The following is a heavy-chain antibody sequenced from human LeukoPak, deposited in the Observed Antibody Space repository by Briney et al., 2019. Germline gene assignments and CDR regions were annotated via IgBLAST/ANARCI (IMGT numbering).Heavy chain of an antibody. D-gene: IGHD3-22*01. Sequence: ASVKVSCKASGYTFTSYGISWVRQAPGQGLEWMGWISAYNGNTNYAQKLQGRVTMTTDTSTSTAYMELRSLRSDDTAVYYCARDPYYYDSSGYWKDWYFDLWGRGTLVTVSS. V-gene: IGHV1-18*01. J-gene: IGHJ2*01. CDR3: ARDPYYYDSSGYWKDWYFDL. CDR1: GYTFTSYG. CDR2: ISAYNGNT.